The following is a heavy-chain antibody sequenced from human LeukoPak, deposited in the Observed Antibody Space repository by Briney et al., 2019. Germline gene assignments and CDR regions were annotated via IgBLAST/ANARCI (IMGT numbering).Heavy chain of an antibody. J-gene: IGHJ4*02. V-gene: IGHV3-23*01. Sequence: GGSLRLSCAASGFTFSSYAMGWVRQAPGKGLEWVSAISGSGGSTFYADSVKGRFTISRDNSKNTLYLQMNSLRAEDTAVYYCAKDRYGGTMFGVVINWGQGNLVTVSS. D-gene: IGHD3-3*01. CDR3: AKDRYGGTMFGVVIN. CDR2: ISGSGGST. CDR1: GFTFSSYA.